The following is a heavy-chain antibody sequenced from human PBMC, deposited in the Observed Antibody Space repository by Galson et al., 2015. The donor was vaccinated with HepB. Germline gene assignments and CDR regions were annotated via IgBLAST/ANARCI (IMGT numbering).Heavy chain of an antibody. Sequence: SLRLSCAASGFTFSSYSMNWVRQAPGKGLEWVSSISSSSSYIYYADSVKGRFTISRDNAKNSLYLQMNSLRAEDTAVYYCARNYYYGSGSYYTFDYWGQGTLVTVSS. D-gene: IGHD3-10*01. CDR2: ISSSSSYI. CDR1: GFTFSSYS. V-gene: IGHV3-21*01. J-gene: IGHJ4*02. CDR3: ARNYYYGSGSYYTFDY.